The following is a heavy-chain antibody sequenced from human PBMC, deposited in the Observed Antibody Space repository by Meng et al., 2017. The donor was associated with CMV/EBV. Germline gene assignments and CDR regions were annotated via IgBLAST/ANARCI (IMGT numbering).Heavy chain of an antibody. J-gene: IGHJ4*02. D-gene: IGHD3-3*01. CDR1: GFTFSDYY. V-gene: IGHV3-15*01. CDR3: TTSPPYYDFWSGYFLDY. CDR2: IKSKTDGGTT. Sequence: GESLKISCAASGFTFSDYYMSWVRQAPGKGLEWVGRIKSKTDGGTTDYAAPVKGRFTISRDDSKNTLYLQMNSLKTEDTAVYYCTTSPPYYDFWSGYFLDYWGQGTLVTVSS.